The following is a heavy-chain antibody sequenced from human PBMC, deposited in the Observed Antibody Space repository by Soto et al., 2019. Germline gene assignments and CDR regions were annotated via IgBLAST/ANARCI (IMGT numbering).Heavy chain of an antibody. Sequence: ASVKVSCKASGYTFTNYDINWVRQAPGQGLEWMGWISTYTGNTNYAQKLQGRVTMTTGTSTSTAYMELRSLRSDDTAVYYCARGYYYGSGRPTPGGMDVWGQGTTVTVSS. CDR1: GYTFTNYD. CDR3: ARGYYYGSGRPTPGGMDV. J-gene: IGHJ6*02. D-gene: IGHD3-10*01. V-gene: IGHV1-18*01. CDR2: ISTYTGNT.